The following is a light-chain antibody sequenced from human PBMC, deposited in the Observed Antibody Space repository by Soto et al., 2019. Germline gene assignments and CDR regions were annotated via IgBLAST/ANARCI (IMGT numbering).Light chain of an antibody. CDR2: DAS. CDR1: RSLTTN. CDR3: QQYDDWPLT. J-gene: IGKJ5*01. V-gene: IGKV3-15*01. Sequence: EVVMTQSPGTLSVSPGGRATLSCRASRSLTTNLAWYQKKPGQAPRHLIHDASTRATGIPARFSGSGSGTEFTLTISSLQSEDFAVYYCQQYDDWPLTFGQGTRLETK.